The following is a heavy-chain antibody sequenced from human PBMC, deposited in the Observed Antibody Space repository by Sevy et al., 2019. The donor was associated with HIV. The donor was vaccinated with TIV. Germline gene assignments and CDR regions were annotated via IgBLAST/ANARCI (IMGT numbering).Heavy chain of an antibody. CDR1: GFTFSNYW. Sequence: GSLRLSCAASGFTFSNYWMHWVRQAPGKGLVWVSRIKTDGSNRDSADSVKGRFFISRDNAKNLLYLQMNSLRAEDTAVYYCAREGDTVLVPTAVDTFDFWGQGTMVTVSS. D-gene: IGHD2-2*01. CDR2: IKTDGSNR. V-gene: IGHV3-74*01. CDR3: AREGDTVLVPTAVDTFDF. J-gene: IGHJ3*01.